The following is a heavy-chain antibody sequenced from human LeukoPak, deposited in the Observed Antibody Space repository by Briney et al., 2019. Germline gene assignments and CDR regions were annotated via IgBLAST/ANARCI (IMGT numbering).Heavy chain of an antibody. CDR3: TRGGASSGYDY. CDR1: GYTVTTYD. V-gene: IGHV1-18*01. Sequence: GASVKVSCKASGYTVTTYDISWARQAPGQGLEWMGWISTYNGNTNYAQKVQGRVTMTTDTSTSTAYMELRSLRSDDTAVYYCTRGGASSGYDYWGQGTLVTVSS. CDR2: ISTYNGNT. D-gene: IGHD6-19*01. J-gene: IGHJ4*02.